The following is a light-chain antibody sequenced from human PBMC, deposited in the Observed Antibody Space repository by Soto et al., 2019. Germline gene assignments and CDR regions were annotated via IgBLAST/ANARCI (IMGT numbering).Light chain of an antibody. CDR3: CSYAGSYTYV. J-gene: IGLJ3*02. CDR1: SSDFGGYNY. V-gene: IGLV2-11*01. CDR2: DVS. Sequence: QSALTQPPSASGSPGQSVTISCTGTSSDFGGYNYVSWYQQHPGKAPKLMIYDVSKRPSGVPDRFSGSKSGNTASLTISGLQAEDEADYYCCSYAGSYTYVFGGGTKLTVL.